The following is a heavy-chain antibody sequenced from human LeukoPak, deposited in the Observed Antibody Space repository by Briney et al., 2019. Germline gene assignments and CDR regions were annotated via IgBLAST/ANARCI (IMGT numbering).Heavy chain of an antibody. CDR3: ARGLPLGYCTYGVCYPPKHFDF. J-gene: IGHJ4*02. CDR2: ISAQHGQT. Sequence: GASVKVSCKTSGYSDNFYGITWVRQVAGQGLEWMGWISAQHGQTEYAPNSQDRVTMTTDTYTNTAYMELRSLRSDDTAVYFCARGLPLGYCTYGVCYPPKHFDFWGQGTLVTVSS. CDR1: GYSDNFYG. V-gene: IGHV1-18*01. D-gene: IGHD2-8*01.